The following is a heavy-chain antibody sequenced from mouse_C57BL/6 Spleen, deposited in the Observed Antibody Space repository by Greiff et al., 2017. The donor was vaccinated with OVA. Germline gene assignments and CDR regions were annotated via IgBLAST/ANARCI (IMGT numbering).Heavy chain of an antibody. CDR1: GFNIKDYY. CDR3: ATSITTVVEDY. CDR2: IDPEDGET. V-gene: IGHV14-2*01. J-gene: IGHJ4*01. D-gene: IGHD1-1*01. Sequence: EVKLVESVAELVKPGASVKLSCTASGFNIKDYYMHWVKQRTEQGLEWIGRIDPEDGETKYAPKFQGKATITADTSSNTAYLQLSSLTSEDTAVYYCATSITTVVEDYWGQGTSVTVSS.